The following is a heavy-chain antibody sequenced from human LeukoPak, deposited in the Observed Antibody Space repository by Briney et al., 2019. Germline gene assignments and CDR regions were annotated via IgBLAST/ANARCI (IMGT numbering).Heavy chain of an antibody. J-gene: IGHJ5*02. V-gene: IGHV3-53*01. CDR2: IYSGGST. D-gene: IGHD2-15*01. Sequence: GRSLRLSCAASGFTVSSNYMSWVRQAPGKGLEWVSVIYSGGSTYYADSVKGRFTISRDNSKNTLYLQMNSLRAEDTAVYYCARAIGLPYNWFDPWGQGTLVTVSS. CDR3: ARAIGLPYNWFDP. CDR1: GFTVSSNY.